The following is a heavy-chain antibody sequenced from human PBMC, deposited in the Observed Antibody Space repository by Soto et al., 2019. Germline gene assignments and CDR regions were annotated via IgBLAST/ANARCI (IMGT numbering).Heavy chain of an antibody. CDR2: ISYDGSNK. Sequence: QVQLAESGGGVVQPGRSLRLSCAASGFTFSSYGMHWVRQAPGKGLEWVAVISYDGSNKYYADSVKGRFTISRDNSKNTLYLQMNSLRAEDTAVYYCAKEMDYDYIWGSYSSFDYWGQGTLVTVSS. CDR3: AKEMDYDYIWGSYSSFDY. D-gene: IGHD3-16*01. J-gene: IGHJ4*02. CDR1: GFTFSSYG. V-gene: IGHV3-30*18.